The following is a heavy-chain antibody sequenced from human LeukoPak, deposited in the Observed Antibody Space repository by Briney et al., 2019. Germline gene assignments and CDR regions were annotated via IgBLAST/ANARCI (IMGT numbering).Heavy chain of an antibody. CDR2: IYSGDNT. D-gene: IGHD5-12*01. CDR3: ARDRGSGYDPGYFDY. J-gene: IGHJ4*02. Sequence: GGSLRLSCAVSGFTVSRYYMSWVRQAPGKGLWWVSIIYSGDNTYYADSVKGRFTISRDNSKNTLYLQMNSLRVEDTAVYYCARDRGSGYDPGYFDYWGQGTLVTVSS. V-gene: IGHV3-66*01. CDR1: GFTVSRYY.